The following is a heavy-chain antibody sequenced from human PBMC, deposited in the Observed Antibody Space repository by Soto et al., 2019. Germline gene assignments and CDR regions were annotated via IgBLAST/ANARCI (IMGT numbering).Heavy chain of an antibody. Sequence: GGSLRLSCAASGFTFSSNAMSWVRQAPGKGLEWVSTISGSSVRTYYADSVKGRFSISRDNSKNTLDLQMNSLRAEDTAIYYCAKDHAREQFVGGENWFDSWGQGTLVTVSS. V-gene: IGHV3-23*01. J-gene: IGHJ5*01. CDR1: GFTFSSNA. CDR3: AKDHAREQFVGGENWFDS. D-gene: IGHD6-6*01. CDR2: ISGSSVRT.